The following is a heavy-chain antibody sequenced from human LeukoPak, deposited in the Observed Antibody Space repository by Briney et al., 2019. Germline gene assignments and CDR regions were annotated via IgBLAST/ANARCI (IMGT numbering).Heavy chain of an antibody. CDR3: ASVGY. V-gene: IGHV3-21*01. CDR2: ISSSSNSL. Sequence: TGGSLRLSCAASGFTFSSYSMNWVRQAPGKGLEWVSSISSSSNSLYYADSVKGRFTISRDDAKNSLYLQMNSLRAEDTAVYYCASVGYWGQGTLVTVSS. J-gene: IGHJ4*02. CDR1: GFTFSSYS.